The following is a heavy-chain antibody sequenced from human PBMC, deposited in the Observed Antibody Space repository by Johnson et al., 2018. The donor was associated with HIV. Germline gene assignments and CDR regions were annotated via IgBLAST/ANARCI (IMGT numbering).Heavy chain of an antibody. CDR3: ARDNGIAAAGDLDI. CDR2: ISYDGSNK. D-gene: IGHD6-13*01. J-gene: IGHJ3*02. Sequence: QVQLVESGGGLVKPGGSLRLSCAASGFTFSDYYMSWIRQPPGKGLEWVAVISYDGSNKYYADSVKGRFTISRDNSKNTLYLQMNSLRAEDTAVYYCARDNGIAAAGDLDIWGQGTMVTVSS. V-gene: IGHV3-30*03. CDR1: GFTFSDYY.